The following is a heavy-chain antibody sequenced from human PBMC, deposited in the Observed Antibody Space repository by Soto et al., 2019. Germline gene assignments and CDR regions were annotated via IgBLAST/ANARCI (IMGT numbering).Heavy chain of an antibody. CDR3: ARLWTTAEYSYYYCMDV. V-gene: IGHV4-31*03. D-gene: IGHD2-21*02. CDR1: GGSISSGGYY. Sequence: SLTCTVSGGSISSGGYYWSWIREHPGKGLEWIGYIYYSGSTYYNPSLKSRVTISVDTSKNQFSLKLSSVTAADTAVYYCARLWTTAEYSYYYCMDVLRQVTTVAVS. J-gene: IGHJ6*02. CDR2: IYYSGST.